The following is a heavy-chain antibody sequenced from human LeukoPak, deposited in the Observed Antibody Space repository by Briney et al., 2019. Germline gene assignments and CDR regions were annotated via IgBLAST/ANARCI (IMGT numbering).Heavy chain of an antibody. J-gene: IGHJ6*04. D-gene: IGHD3-10*02. V-gene: IGHV3-23*01. CDR1: GFTFSSYA. Sequence: GGSLRLSCAASGFTFSSYAMSWVRQAPGKGLEWVSAISGSGGSTYYADSVKGRFTISRDNAKNSLYLQMNGLRAEDTAVYYCAELGITMIGGVWGKGTTVTISS. CDR3: AELGITMIGGV. CDR2: ISGSGGST.